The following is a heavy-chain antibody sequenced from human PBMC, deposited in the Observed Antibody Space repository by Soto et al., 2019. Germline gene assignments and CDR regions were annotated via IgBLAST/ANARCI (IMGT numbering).Heavy chain of an antibody. CDR3: AKQRAGYGSGSDTYYFDF. CDR2: LSGSGGTT. J-gene: IGHJ4*02. CDR1: GFTFNTYA. Sequence: EVQLLESGGGLVQPGGSLRLSCSTSGFTFNTYAMNWVRQAPGKGLEWVSALSGSGGTTYYADSVRGRFTIYRDNSKNTLFLKMNSLRAEDTALYFCAKQRAGYGSGSDTYYFDFWGQGTLDTVSS. V-gene: IGHV3-23*01. D-gene: IGHD3-10*01.